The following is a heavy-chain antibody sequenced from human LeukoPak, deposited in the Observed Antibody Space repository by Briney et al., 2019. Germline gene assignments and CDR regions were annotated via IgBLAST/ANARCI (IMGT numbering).Heavy chain of an antibody. CDR3: ARTEGGSYYFGY. V-gene: IGHV4-59*01. Sequence: PSETLSLTCTVSGGSISSYYWSWIRQPPGKGLEWIGYIYYSGSTNYNPSLKSRVTISVDTSKNQFSLKLSSVTAADTAVYYCARTEGGSYYFGYWGQGTLVTVSS. CDR2: IYYSGST. J-gene: IGHJ4*02. CDR1: GGSISSYY. D-gene: IGHD1-26*01.